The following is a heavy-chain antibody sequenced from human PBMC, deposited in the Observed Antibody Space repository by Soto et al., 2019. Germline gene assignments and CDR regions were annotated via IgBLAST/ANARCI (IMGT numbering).Heavy chain of an antibody. V-gene: IGHV4-34*01. Sequence: PSETLSLTCAVYGGSFSGYYWSWIRQPPGKGLEWIGEINHSGSTNYNPSLKSRVTISVDTSKNQFSLKLSSVTAADTAVYYCARGPYDYVWGSYRSPPWFDPWGQGTLVTVSS. J-gene: IGHJ5*02. D-gene: IGHD3-16*02. CDR2: INHSGST. CDR1: GGSFSGYY. CDR3: ARGPYDYVWGSYRSPPWFDP.